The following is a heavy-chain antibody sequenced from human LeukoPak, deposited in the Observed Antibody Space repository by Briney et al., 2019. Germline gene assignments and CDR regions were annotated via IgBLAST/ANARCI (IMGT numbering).Heavy chain of an antibody. J-gene: IGHJ4*02. CDR2: INAGNGNT. V-gene: IGHV1-3*01. D-gene: IGHD1-26*01. CDR1: GYTFTSYD. CDR3: ARSGVGATTEFDY. Sequence: ASVKVSCKASGYTFTSYDINWVRQATGQGLEWMGWINAGNGNTKYSQKFQGRVTITRDTSASTAFMELSSLRSEDTAVYYCARSGVGATTEFDYWGQGTLVTVSS.